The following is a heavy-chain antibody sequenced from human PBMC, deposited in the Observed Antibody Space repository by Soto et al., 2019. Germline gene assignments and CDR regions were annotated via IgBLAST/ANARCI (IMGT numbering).Heavy chain of an antibody. V-gene: IGHV4-31*03. CDR2: IYYSGST. CDR3: ARYCRGGSCYNLPFDY. CDR1: GGSISSGGYY. J-gene: IGHJ4*02. Sequence: QVQLQESGPGLVKPSQTLSLTCTVSGGSISSGGYYWSWIRQHPGKGLEWIGYIYYSGSTYYNPSLESGFTITVNTSRNHSSLKLSSVTAADTAVYYCARYCRGGSCYNLPFDYWGQGTLVTVSS. D-gene: IGHD2-15*01.